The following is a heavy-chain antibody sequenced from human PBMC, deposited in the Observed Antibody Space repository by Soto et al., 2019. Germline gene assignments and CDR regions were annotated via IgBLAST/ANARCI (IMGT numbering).Heavy chain of an antibody. Sequence: QVQLVQSGAEVKKPGSSVKVSCKASGGTFSSYAISWVRQAPGQGLEWMGGIIPIFGTANYAQKFQGRVTTTADESTRTAYMELRSLRSEDTDVYYGASKVSRYYYYYGMDVWGQGTTVTDSS. D-gene: IGHD6-25*01. CDR2: IIPIFGTA. CDR3: ASKVSRYYYYYGMDV. V-gene: IGHV1-69*01. J-gene: IGHJ6*02. CDR1: GGTFSSYA.